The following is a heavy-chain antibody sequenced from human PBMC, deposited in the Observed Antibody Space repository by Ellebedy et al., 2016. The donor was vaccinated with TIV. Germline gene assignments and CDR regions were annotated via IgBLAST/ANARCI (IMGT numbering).Heavy chain of an antibody. D-gene: IGHD2-2*01. CDR1: GFTLSSYS. CDR3: AIEPVLTYWYFDP. Sequence: GESLKISCEGSGFTLSSYSVHWLRQAPGKRLEWVAVIGSDGVNQYYADSLKGRFAISRDNSKNTVYLQMNSLRPEDTAVYFCAIEPVLTYWYFDPWGRGTLVIVSS. V-gene: IGHV3-30*09. CDR2: IGSDGVNQ. J-gene: IGHJ2*01.